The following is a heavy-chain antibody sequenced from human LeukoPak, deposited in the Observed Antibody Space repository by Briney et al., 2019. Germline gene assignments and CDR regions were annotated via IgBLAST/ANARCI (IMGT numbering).Heavy chain of an antibody. D-gene: IGHD3-3*01. CDR3: AKDIAYYDFWSGYYPSSFDY. Sequence: PGGSLRLSCAASGFTFSSYAVSWVRQAPGKGLEWVSAISGSGGSTYYADSVKGRFTISRDNSKNTLYLQMNSLRAEDTAVYYCAKDIAYYDFWSGYYPSSFDYWGQGTLVTVSS. J-gene: IGHJ4*02. CDR1: GFTFSSYA. V-gene: IGHV3-23*01. CDR2: ISGSGGST.